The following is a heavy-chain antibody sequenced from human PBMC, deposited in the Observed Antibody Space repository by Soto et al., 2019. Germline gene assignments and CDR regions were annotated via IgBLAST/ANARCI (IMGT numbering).Heavy chain of an antibody. CDR1: GFTFSSYA. CDR3: ARGPSYRIVLMVYALGHWFDP. D-gene: IGHD2-8*01. J-gene: IGHJ5*02. V-gene: IGHV3-30-3*01. Sequence: GWSLRLSCAASGFTFSSYAMHWVRRAPGKGLEWVAVISYDGSNKYYADSVKGRFTISRDNSKNTLYLQMNSLRAEDTAVYYCARGPSYRIVLMVYALGHWFDPWGQGTLVTVSS. CDR2: ISYDGSNK.